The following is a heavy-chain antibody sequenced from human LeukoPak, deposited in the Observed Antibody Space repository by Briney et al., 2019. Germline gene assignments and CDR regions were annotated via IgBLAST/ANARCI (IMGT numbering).Heavy chain of an antibody. CDR1: GYTLTPYY. Sequence: ASVRVSYKVSGYTLTPYYMHGVRQAPAQGLEWMGIINPSGSSTRYVQNLLRRVTMTRDTSTSTAYMELSSLRSEDTAVYYCAREGDVGDPHFYYWGQGTLVTVSS. D-gene: IGHD2-21*01. V-gene: IGHV1-46*01. CDR3: AREGDVGDPHFYY. CDR2: INPSGSST. J-gene: IGHJ4*02.